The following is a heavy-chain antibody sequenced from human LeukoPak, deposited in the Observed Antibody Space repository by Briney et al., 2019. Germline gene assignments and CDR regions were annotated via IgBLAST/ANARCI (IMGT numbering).Heavy chain of an antibody. J-gene: IGHJ4*02. V-gene: IGHV3-23*01. CDR2: ISATGVST. Sequence: GGSLRLSCAASGFTFNNYAMTWVRQAPGKGLEWVSVISATGVSTYYADSVKGRFTISRDNAKNSLYLQMNSLRAEDTAVYYCARDLAVLLPYYFDYWGQGTLVTVSS. D-gene: IGHD3-10*01. CDR3: ARDLAVLLPYYFDY. CDR1: GFTFNNYA.